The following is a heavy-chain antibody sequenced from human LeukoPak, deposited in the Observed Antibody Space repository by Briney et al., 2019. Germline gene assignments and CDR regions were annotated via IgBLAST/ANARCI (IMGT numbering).Heavy chain of an antibody. Sequence: QSGGSLRLSCAASGFTFSSYEMNWVRQAPGKGLEWVSYISSSGSTIYYADSVKGRFTISRDNSKNTLYLQMNSLRAEDTAVYYCANDVGYDFWSGYSGVNYMDVWGKGTTVTVSS. D-gene: IGHD3-3*01. J-gene: IGHJ6*03. CDR2: ISSSGSTI. CDR1: GFTFSSYE. CDR3: ANDVGYDFWSGYSGVNYMDV. V-gene: IGHV3-48*03.